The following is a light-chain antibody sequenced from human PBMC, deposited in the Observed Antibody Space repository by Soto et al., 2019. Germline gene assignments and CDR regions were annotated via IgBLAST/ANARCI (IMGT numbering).Light chain of an antibody. Sequence: ESVLTQSPATLSLSPGERATPSCRASPSVSNSLAWYQHKPGQAPRLLIYDAFNRATGVPTRFSGSGSGTDFTLTISSLEPEDFAVYYCQQRNRWPPVTFGGGTRVEIK. CDR3: QQRNRWPPVT. V-gene: IGKV3-11*01. J-gene: IGKJ4*01. CDR2: DAF. CDR1: PSVSNS.